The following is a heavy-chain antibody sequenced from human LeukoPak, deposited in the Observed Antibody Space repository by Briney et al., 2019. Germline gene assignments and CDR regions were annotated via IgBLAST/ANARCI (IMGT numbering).Heavy chain of an antibody. V-gene: IGHV3-30*02. J-gene: IGHJ3*02. Sequence: GGSLRLSCAASGFTFSSYGMHWVRQAPGKGLEWVAVIWYGGSNKYYADSVKGRFTISRDNSKNTLYLQMNSLRAEDTAVYYCAKGGYCSSTSCYTDAFYIWGQGTIVTVSS. CDR2: IWYGGSNK. D-gene: IGHD2-2*02. CDR3: AKGGYCSSTSCYTDAFYI. CDR1: GFTFSSYG.